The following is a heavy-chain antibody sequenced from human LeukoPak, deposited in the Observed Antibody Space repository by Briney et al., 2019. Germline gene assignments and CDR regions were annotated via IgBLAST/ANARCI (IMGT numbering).Heavy chain of an antibody. J-gene: IGHJ4*02. CDR2: INHSGST. D-gene: IGHD1-7*01. CDR3: ARELYFDY. CDR1: GGSFSGYY. Sequence: PSETLSLTCAVHGGSFSGYYWSRIPQPPGKGLEWIWEINHSGSTNYNPSLKSRVTISVDTSKNQFSLKLSSVTAADTAVYYCARELYFDYWGQGTLVTVSS. V-gene: IGHV4-34*01.